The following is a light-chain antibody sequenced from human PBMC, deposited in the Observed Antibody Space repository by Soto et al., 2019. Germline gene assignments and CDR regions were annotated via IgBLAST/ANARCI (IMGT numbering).Light chain of an antibody. Sequence: DIQMTQSPSSLSASVGDRVTITCRASQSISSYLNWYQQKPGKAPKLLIYAASSLQSGVPSRFSGSGSGTDFTLTFSSLQPEDFATYYCQQSYSTPGFTFVPETKVDIK. CDR3: QQSYSTPGFT. CDR1: QSISSY. V-gene: IGKV1-39*01. J-gene: IGKJ3*01. CDR2: AAS.